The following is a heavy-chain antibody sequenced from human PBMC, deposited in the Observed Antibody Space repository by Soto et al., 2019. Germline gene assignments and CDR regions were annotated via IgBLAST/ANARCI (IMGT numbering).Heavy chain of an antibody. J-gene: IGHJ6*02. CDR1: GFTFSSYG. Sequence: GGSLRLSCAASGFTFSSYGMHWVRQAPGKGLEWVAVIWYDGSNKYYADSVKGRFTISRDNSKNTLYLQMNSLRAEDTAVYYCARDPPEYGDYYYHGMDVWGQGTTVTVSS. V-gene: IGHV3-33*01. CDR3: ARDPPEYGDYYYHGMDV. D-gene: IGHD4-17*01. CDR2: IWYDGSNK.